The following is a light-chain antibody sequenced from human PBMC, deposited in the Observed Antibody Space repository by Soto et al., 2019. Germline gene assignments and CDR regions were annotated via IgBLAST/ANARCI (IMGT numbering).Light chain of an antibody. J-gene: IGKJ4*01. CDR1: QSIANY. V-gene: IGKV1-39*01. Sequence: DVQMTQWPSSLSASVGDRVTITCRSSQSIANYLNWYQQKPGTAPKLLIFAASSLQSGVPSRLSGSGSGTDFTLTISSLQPEDFETYYCRHSFSSPLTFGGGTEVYIK. CDR2: AAS. CDR3: RHSFSSPLT.